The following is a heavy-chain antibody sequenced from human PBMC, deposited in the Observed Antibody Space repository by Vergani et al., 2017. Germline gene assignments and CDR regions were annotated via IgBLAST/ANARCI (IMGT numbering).Heavy chain of an antibody. CDR3: ANLHDYGDYGFNAFDI. D-gene: IGHD4-17*01. V-gene: IGHV3-49*04. Sequence: EVQLVESGGGLVQPGRSLRLSCTASGFTFGDYAMSWVRQAPGKGLEWVGFIRSKAYGGTTEYAASVKGRFTISRDDSKSIAYLQMNSLRAEDTAVYYCANLHDYGDYGFNAFDIWGQGTMVTVSS. CDR1: GFTFGDYA. J-gene: IGHJ3*02. CDR2: IRSKAYGGTT.